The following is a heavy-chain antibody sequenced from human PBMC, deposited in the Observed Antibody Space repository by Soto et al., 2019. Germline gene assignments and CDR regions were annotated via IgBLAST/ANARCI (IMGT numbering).Heavy chain of an antibody. CDR3: ARDWGYDFWSGYQYYYYYMDV. J-gene: IGHJ6*03. Sequence: GGSLRLSCAASGFTFSSYSMNGVRQATGKGLEWVSSISSSSSYIYYADSVKGRFTISRDNAKNSLYLQMNSLRAEDTAVYYCARDWGYDFWSGYQYYYYYMDVWGKGTTVTVSS. CDR2: ISSSSSYI. V-gene: IGHV3-21*01. CDR1: GFTFSSYS. D-gene: IGHD3-3*01.